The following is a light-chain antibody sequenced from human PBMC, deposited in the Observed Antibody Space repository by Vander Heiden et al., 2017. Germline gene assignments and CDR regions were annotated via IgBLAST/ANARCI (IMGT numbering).Light chain of an antibody. V-gene: IGKV3-11*01. J-gene: IGKJ3*01. CDR1: QSVSSY. Sequence: EIVLTQSPATLSLSPGERPTLACRASQSVSSYLAWSQQKPGQAPRLLIYDASNRATGIPARFSGSGSGTDFTLTISSLEPEDFAVYYCQQRSNWPPIFTFGPGTKVDIK. CDR3: QQRSNWPPIFT. CDR2: DAS.